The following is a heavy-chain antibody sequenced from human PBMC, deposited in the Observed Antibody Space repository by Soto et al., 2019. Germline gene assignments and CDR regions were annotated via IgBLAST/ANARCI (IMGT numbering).Heavy chain of an antibody. V-gene: IGHV3-48*01. Sequence: EVQLVESGGGLVQPGGSLRLSCAASGFRFSSYTMNWVRQAPGKGLEWVSHITSSSSTIYYTDSVKGRFTISRDNAKNSLYLQMNSLRAEDTAVYYCASHLATSGNYMDVWGKGTTVTVSS. D-gene: IGHD2-2*01. CDR2: ITSSSSTI. CDR3: ASHLATSGNYMDV. J-gene: IGHJ6*03. CDR1: GFRFSSYT.